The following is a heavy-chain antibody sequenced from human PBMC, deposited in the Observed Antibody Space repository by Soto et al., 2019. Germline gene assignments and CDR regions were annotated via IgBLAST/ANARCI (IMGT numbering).Heavy chain of an antibody. CDR1: GYSFTSYW. CDR3: ARPLTGTTGWLYYYGMDV. J-gene: IGHJ6*02. Sequence: SLKISCKGSGYSFTSYWISWVRQMPGKGLEWMGRIDPSDSYTNYSPSFQGHVTISADKSISTAYLQWSSLKASDTAMYYCARPLTGTTGWLYYYGMDVWGQGTTVTVSS. CDR2: IDPSDSYT. D-gene: IGHD1-7*01. V-gene: IGHV5-10-1*01.